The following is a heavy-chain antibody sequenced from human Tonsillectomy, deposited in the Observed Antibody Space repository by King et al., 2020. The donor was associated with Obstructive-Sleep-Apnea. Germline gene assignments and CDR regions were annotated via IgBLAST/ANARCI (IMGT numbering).Heavy chain of an antibody. V-gene: IGHV4-30-4*07. J-gene: IGHJ4*02. Sequence: VQLQESGPGLVKPSQTLSLTCAVSGGSVSSGGYSCSWIRQPPGRGLEWIGDIYYSGSTYYNPSLKSRVTMSVDTSKNQFALKLSSVTAADTAVYFCVRCGGRPYYFDYWGQGTLVTVSS. CDR1: GGSVSSGGYS. D-gene: IGHD2-21*01. CDR2: IYYSGST. CDR3: VRCGGRPYYFDY.